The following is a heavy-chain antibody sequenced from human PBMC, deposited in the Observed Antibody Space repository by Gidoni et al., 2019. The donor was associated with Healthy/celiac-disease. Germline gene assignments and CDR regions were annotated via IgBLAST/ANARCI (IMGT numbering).Heavy chain of an antibody. V-gene: IGHV1-3*01. CDR2: INAGNGNT. CDR3: ARDPKWELPTDY. Sequence: QVQLVQSGAEVKKPGASVKVSCKASGYTFTSYAMHWVRQAPGQRLEWMGWINAGNGNTKYSQKFQGRVTITRDTSASTAYMELSSLRSEDTAVYYCARDPKWELPTDYWGQGTLVTVSS. J-gene: IGHJ4*02. D-gene: IGHD1-26*01. CDR1: GYTFTSYA.